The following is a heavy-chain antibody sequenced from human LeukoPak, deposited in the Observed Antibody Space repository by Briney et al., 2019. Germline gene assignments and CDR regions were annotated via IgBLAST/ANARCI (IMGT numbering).Heavy chain of an antibody. D-gene: IGHD5-18*01. V-gene: IGHV3-48*03. Sequence: GGSLRLSCAASGFTFSSYEMNWVRQAPGKGLEWVSYISSSGSTIYYADSVKGRFIISRDNAKNSLYLQMNSLRAEDTAVYYCARAGYSMDTEYFQHWGQGTLVTVSS. CDR1: GFTFSSYE. CDR3: ARAGYSMDTEYFQH. CDR2: ISSSGSTI. J-gene: IGHJ1*01.